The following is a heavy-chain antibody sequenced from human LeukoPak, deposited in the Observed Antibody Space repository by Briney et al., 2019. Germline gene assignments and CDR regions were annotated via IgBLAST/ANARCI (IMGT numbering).Heavy chain of an antibody. V-gene: IGHV3-7*01. J-gene: IGHJ4*02. D-gene: IGHD6-19*01. Sequence: GGSLRLSCAASGFAFSSYWMSWVRQAPGKGLERVANVNQAGSDKYYMDSVNGRFTISRGNAENSLYLQMNSLRAEDTAVYYCARGVFATGWYPDNFDYWGQGILVTVSS. CDR1: GFAFSSYW. CDR2: VNQAGSDK. CDR3: ARGVFATGWYPDNFDY.